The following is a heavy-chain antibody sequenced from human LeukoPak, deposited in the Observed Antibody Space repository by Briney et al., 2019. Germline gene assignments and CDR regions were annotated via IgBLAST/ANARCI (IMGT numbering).Heavy chain of an antibody. D-gene: IGHD3-22*01. V-gene: IGHV4-59*01. CDR1: GGSITSYY. J-gene: IGHJ4*02. Sequence: PSETLSLTCTVFGGSITSYYWSWIRQPPGKGLEWIGYVYYSGSTNYNPSLNSRVTISADTSKNQFSLKLNSVTAADTAVYYCAREGVSYYDRSGYHYWGQGTLVTVSS. CDR2: VYYSGST. CDR3: AREGVSYYDRSGYHY.